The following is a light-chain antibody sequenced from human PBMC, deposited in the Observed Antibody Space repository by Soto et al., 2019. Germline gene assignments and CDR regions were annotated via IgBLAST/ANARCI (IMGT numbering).Light chain of an antibody. J-gene: IGKJ5*01. CDR2: DAS. CDR1: QSVYSY. Sequence: EVVLTQSPATLSLSPGERATLSCRASQSVYSYLAWYQQKPGQAPRLLIYDASNRATGIPARFSGSGSGTDFTLTISSLEPEDFAVYYCQQRNNWPPITFGQGTRLEIK. CDR3: QQRNNWPPIT. V-gene: IGKV3-11*01.